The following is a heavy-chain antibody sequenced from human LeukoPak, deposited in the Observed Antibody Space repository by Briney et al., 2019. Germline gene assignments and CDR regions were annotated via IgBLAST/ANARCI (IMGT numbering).Heavy chain of an antibody. D-gene: IGHD6-13*01. CDR2: TYYRSKWSN. Sequence: SRTLSLTCALSGDSVSSNSAAWNWIRHSPSRGLEWLGRTYYRSKWSNNYAVSVRSPITINPDTSKNQFSLQLNSVTPEDTAVYYCARSKDVAGPGTNAFDIWGQGTMVTVSS. J-gene: IGHJ3*02. CDR1: GDSVSSNSAA. V-gene: IGHV6-1*01. CDR3: ARSKDVAGPGTNAFDI.